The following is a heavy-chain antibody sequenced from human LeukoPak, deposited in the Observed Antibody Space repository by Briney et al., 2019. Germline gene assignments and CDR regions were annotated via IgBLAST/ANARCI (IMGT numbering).Heavy chain of an antibody. CDR2: IKGDGNEK. J-gene: IGHJ5*01. CDR1: GFTFSSYW. CDR3: AKEGAYPIITYDS. V-gene: IGHV3-7*01. D-gene: IGHD3-10*01. Sequence: PGGSLRLSCAASGFTFSSYWMNWVRQAPGEGLEWVANIKGDGNEKNYVDSVKGRFSISRDNAKNSLYLQMDSLRAEDTAVYYCAKEGAYPIITYDSWGQGALVTVSS.